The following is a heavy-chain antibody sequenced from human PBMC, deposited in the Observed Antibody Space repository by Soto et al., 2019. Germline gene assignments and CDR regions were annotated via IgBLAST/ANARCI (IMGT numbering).Heavy chain of an antibody. D-gene: IGHD4-17*01. Sequence: QVQLQESGPGLVKPSQTLSLTCTVSGGSISSGGYYWSWIRQHPGKGLEWIGYIYYSGSTYYNPSLKRRVTISVDTSKNQFSLKLSSVTAADTAVYYCAATVTDRPYYFDCWGQGTLVTVSS. CDR2: IYYSGST. J-gene: IGHJ4*02. CDR1: GGSISSGGYY. CDR3: AATVTDRPYYFDC. V-gene: IGHV4-31*03.